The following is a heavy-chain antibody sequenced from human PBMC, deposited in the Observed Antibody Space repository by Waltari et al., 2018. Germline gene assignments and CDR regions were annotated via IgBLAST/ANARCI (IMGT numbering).Heavy chain of an antibody. CDR3: ARLADCTSSICYYDY. D-gene: IGHD2-2*01. J-gene: IGHJ4*02. V-gene: IGHV1-3*01. Sequence: QVQLVQSGAEVKKPGAAVKVSGKTSGYTFTNYAIHWVRQAPGQRLEWMGRIRPGYGNTQYSQKFQGRVTITRDTSASTAYMELSSLRSEDTAVYYCARLADCTSSICYYDYWGQGTLVSVSS. CDR2: IRPGYGNT. CDR1: GYTFTNYA.